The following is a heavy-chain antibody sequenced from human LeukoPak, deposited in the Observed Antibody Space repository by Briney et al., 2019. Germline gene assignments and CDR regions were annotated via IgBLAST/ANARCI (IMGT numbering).Heavy chain of an antibody. CDR3: ARYWNAATAYDY. Sequence: SETLSLTCAVYGGSFSGYYWSWIRQPPGKGLEWIGEINHSGSTNYNPSLKSRVTISVDTSKNQFSLKLSSVTAADTAVYYCARYWNAATAYDYWGQGTLVTVSS. CDR1: GGSFSGYY. J-gene: IGHJ4*02. CDR2: INHSGST. V-gene: IGHV4-34*01. D-gene: IGHD1-1*01.